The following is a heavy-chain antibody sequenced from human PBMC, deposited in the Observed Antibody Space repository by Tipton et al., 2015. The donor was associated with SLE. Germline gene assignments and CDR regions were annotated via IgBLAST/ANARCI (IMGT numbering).Heavy chain of an antibody. D-gene: IGHD2-15*01. J-gene: IGHJ6*02. V-gene: IGHV4-4*02. Sequence: TLSLTCVVSGDSVSSYQWWSWVRQSSDKGLEWIGHIHHTGSTNYNPSLKSRVTLSVDRSKNQFSLNLTSVTAADTAVYYCARVLLGGFYYGMAVWGQGTTVTVSS. CDR3: ARVLLGGFYYGMAV. CDR1: GDSVSSYQW. CDR2: IHHTGST.